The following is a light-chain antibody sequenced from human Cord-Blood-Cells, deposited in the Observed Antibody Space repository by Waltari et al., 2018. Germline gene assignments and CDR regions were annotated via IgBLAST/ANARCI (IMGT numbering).Light chain of an antibody. CDR3: MQGTHWPLYT. V-gene: IGKV2-30*02. CDR2: KVS. CDR1: QSLVHSDGHTY. Sequence: DVVMTQSPLSLPVTLGQPASISCRSRQSLVHSDGHTYLNWFQQRPGQSPRRLIYKVSNRDSGVPDRFSGSGSGTDFTLKISRVEAEDVGVYYCMQGTHWPLYTFGQGTKLEIK. J-gene: IGKJ2*01.